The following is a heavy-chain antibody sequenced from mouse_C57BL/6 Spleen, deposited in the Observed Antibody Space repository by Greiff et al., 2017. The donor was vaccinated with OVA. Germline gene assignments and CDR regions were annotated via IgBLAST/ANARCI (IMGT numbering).Heavy chain of an antibody. CDR2: ISSGSSTI. J-gene: IGHJ4*01. D-gene: IGHD2-1*01. V-gene: IGHV5-17*01. Sequence: EVHLVESGGGLVKPGGSLKLSCAASGFTFSDYGMHWVRQAPEKGLEWVAYISSGSSTIYYADTVKGRFTISRDNAKNTLFLQMTSLRSEDTAMYYCAKIFYYGIMDYWGQGTSVTVSS. CDR1: GFTFSDYG. CDR3: AKIFYYGIMDY.